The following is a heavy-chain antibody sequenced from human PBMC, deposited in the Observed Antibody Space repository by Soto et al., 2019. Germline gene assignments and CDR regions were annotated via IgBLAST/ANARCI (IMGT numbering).Heavy chain of an antibody. Sequence: GGSLRLSCAASGFTFSSYAMSWVRQAPGKGLEWVSAISGSGGSTYYADSVKGRFTTSRDNSKNTLYLQLNSLRAEDAAVYYCAKDIVLMVYAPYYFDYWGQGTLVTVSS. V-gene: IGHV3-23*01. D-gene: IGHD2-8*01. CDR3: AKDIVLMVYAPYYFDY. CDR2: ISGSGGST. CDR1: GFTFSSYA. J-gene: IGHJ4*02.